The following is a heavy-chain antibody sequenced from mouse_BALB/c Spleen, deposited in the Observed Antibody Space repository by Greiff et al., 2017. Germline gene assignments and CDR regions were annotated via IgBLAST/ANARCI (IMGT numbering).Heavy chain of an antibody. Sequence: EVMLVESGGGLVKPGGSLKLSCAASGFTFSSYAMSWVRQTPEKRLEWVASISSGGSTYYPDSVKGRFTISRDNARNILYLQMSSLRSEDTAMYYCARIYYYGSSPFDYWGQGTTLTVSS. V-gene: IGHV5-6-5*01. CDR1: GFTFSSYA. CDR2: ISSGGST. CDR3: ARIYYYGSSPFDY. D-gene: IGHD1-1*01. J-gene: IGHJ2*01.